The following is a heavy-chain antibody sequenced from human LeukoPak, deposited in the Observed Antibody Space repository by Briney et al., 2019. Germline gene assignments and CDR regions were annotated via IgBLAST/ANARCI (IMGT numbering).Heavy chain of an antibody. CDR3: ARDADVPFDY. Sequence: SETLSLTCTVSGGSISSYYWSWIRQPPGKGLEWIGYIYYSGSTNYNPSLKSRVTIPVDTSKNQFPLKLSSVTAADTAVYYCARDADVPFDYWGQGTLVTVSS. J-gene: IGHJ4*02. V-gene: IGHV4-59*01. CDR2: IYYSGST. D-gene: IGHD6-6*01. CDR1: GGSISSYY.